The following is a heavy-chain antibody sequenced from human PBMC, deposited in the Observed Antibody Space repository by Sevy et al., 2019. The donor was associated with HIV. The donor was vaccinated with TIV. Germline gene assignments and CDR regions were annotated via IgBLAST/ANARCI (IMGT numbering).Heavy chain of an antibody. V-gene: IGHV3-74*01. CDR1: GFTFSSYW. CDR2: IYSDGSST. Sequence: GGSLRLSCAASGFTFSSYWMHWVRQAPGKGLVWVSRIYSDGSSTNYADSVKGRFTISRDNAKNTLYLQMNRLRAEDKAVYYCARVVGSGGYYVGGDYFDYWGQGTLVTVSS. CDR3: ARVVGSGGYYVGGDYFDY. D-gene: IGHD1-26*01. J-gene: IGHJ4*02.